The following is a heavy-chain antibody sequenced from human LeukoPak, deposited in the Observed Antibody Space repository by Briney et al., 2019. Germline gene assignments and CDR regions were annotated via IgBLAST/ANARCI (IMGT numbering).Heavy chain of an antibody. CDR1: GFSFSTSS. CDR2: ISSSSSAI. V-gene: IGHV3-48*01. D-gene: IGHD1-26*01. Sequence: GGSLRLSCAASGFSFSTSSMNWGRQAPGKGLEWISYISSSSSAIYYGDSVKGRFAISRDNAKNSLYLQMNSLRAEDTAIYYCARENWDLVAVPMDVWGKGTTVIVSS. J-gene: IGHJ6*04. CDR3: ARENWDLVAVPMDV.